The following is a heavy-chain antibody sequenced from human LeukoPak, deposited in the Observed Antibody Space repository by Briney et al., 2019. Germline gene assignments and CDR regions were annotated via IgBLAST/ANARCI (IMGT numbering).Heavy chain of an antibody. D-gene: IGHD3-10*01. CDR1: GVSIIRSNFY. Sequence: SETLSLTCTVSGVSIIRSNFYWGWIRHSPGGGLEWIGTVYYSGTTYYSPSLKNRVTISVDTSKNQFSLRLTSVTAADTAVYYCARRSSPYSGYMDVWGKGTTVTVSS. V-gene: IGHV4-39*01. CDR3: ARRSSPYSGYMDV. CDR2: VYYSGTT. J-gene: IGHJ6*03.